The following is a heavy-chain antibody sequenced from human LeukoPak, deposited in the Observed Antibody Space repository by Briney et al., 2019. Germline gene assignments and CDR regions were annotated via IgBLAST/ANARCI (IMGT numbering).Heavy chain of an antibody. Sequence: SETLSLTCTVSGGSISSGDYYWSWIRQPPGKGLEWIGYIYYSGSTYYNPSLKSRVTISVDTSKNQFSLKLSSVTAADTAVYYCARARVTWVGYLAAAGNELYYYYYMDVWGKGTTVTVSS. CDR1: GGSISSGDYY. CDR3: ARARVTWVGYLAAAGNELYYYYYMDV. V-gene: IGHV4-30-4*01. J-gene: IGHJ6*03. D-gene: IGHD6-13*01. CDR2: IYYSGST.